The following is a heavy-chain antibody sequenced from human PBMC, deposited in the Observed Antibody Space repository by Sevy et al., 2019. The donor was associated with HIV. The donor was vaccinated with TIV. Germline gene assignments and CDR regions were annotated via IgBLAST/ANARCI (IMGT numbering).Heavy chain of an antibody. CDR2: LYSGGST. D-gene: IGHD2-15*01. CDR3: ARVNSSGGSCYYYYGMDV. CDR1: GFTVSSNY. Sequence: GGSLRLTCAASGFTVSSNYMSWVRLAPGKGLEWVSVLYSGGSTYYADSVKGRFTISRDNSKNTVYLQMNSLRAEDTAVYYCARVNSSGGSCYYYYGMDVWGQGTTVTVSS. J-gene: IGHJ6*02. V-gene: IGHV3-53*01.